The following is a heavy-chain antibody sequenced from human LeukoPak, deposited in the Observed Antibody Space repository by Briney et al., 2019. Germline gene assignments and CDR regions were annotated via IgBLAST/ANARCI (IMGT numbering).Heavy chain of an antibody. CDR2: ITPIFGTA. V-gene: IGHV1-69*13. D-gene: IGHD4-23*01. J-gene: IGHJ4*02. CDR1: GGTFRSNA. Sequence: ASVKVSCKASGGTFRSNAISWVRQAPGQGLEWMGGITPIFGTANYAQKFQGRVTITAVESMSTAYMELSSLRSEDTAVYYCARGWLAETTVITPYNYWGQGTLVTVSS. CDR3: ARGWLAETTVITPYNY.